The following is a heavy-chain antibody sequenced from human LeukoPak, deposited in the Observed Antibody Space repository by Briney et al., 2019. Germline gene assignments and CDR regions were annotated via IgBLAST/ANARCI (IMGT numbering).Heavy chain of an antibody. CDR1: DGSISSGSYY. Sequence: SETLSLTCTVSDGSISSGSYYWSWIRQPAGKGLEWIGRIYTSGSTNYNPSLKSRVTISVDTSKNQFSLKLSSVTAADTAVYYCARDKPVVATTDYYYYMDVWGKGTTVTISS. J-gene: IGHJ6*03. D-gene: IGHD5-12*01. CDR3: ARDKPVVATTDYYYYMDV. CDR2: IYTSGST. V-gene: IGHV4-61*02.